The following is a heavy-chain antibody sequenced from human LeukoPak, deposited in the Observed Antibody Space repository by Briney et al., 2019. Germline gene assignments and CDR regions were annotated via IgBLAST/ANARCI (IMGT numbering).Heavy chain of an antibody. V-gene: IGHV3-30*03. CDR3: ARARNNYDSSGYSALDY. Sequence: GGSLRLSCAASGFTFTTYGLHWVRQAPGKGLEWVAAIASNGGSEYYADSVKGRFTISRDNSKNTLFLQMNSLRPDDTAVYYCARARNNYDSSGYSALDYWGQGTLVAVSS. CDR2: IASNGGSE. CDR1: GFTFTTYG. D-gene: IGHD3-22*01. J-gene: IGHJ4*02.